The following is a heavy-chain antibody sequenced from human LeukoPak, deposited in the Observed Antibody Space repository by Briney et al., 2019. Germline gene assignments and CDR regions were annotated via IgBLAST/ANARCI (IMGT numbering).Heavy chain of an antibody. V-gene: IGHV3-23*01. CDR1: GFTFSNYA. J-gene: IGHJ5*02. CDR3: AKGYLIVVARLNWLHL. D-gene: IGHD2-15*01. CDR2: ISGSGGST. Sequence: PGGSLRLSCAASGFTFSNYAMSWVRQAPGKGLEWVSGISGSGGSTYYADSVKGRFTISRDKSKNTLYLQMDSLRAEDTAVYYCAKGYLIVVARLNWLHLWGQGTLVTVSS.